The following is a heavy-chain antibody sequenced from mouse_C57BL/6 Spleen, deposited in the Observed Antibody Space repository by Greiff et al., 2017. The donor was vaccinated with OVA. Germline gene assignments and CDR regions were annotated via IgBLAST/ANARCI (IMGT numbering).Heavy chain of an antibody. CDR1: GFTFSSYT. CDR3: ARHGGYSSFAY. V-gene: IGHV5-9*01. J-gene: IGHJ3*01. Sequence: DVMLVESGGGLVKPGGSLKLSCAASGFTFSSYTMSWVRQTPEKRLEWVATISGGGGNTYYPDSVKGRFTISRDTAKNTLYLQMSSLRSEDTALYYCARHGGYSSFAYWGQGTLVTVSA. CDR2: ISGGGGNT. D-gene: IGHD2-3*01.